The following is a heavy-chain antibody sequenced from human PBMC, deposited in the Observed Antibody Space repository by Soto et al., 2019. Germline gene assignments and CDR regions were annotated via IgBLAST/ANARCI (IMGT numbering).Heavy chain of an antibody. CDR1: GGSIRTFY. J-gene: IGHJ4*02. CDR3: ARSSGYISY. D-gene: IGHD3-3*01. CDR2: IYYSGST. V-gene: IGHV4-59*01. Sequence: TLSLTCTVSGGSIRTFYWSWIRQPPGKGLEWIGYIYYSGSTNYNPSLKSRVTISVDTSKNQFSLKLSSVTAADTAVYYCARSSGYISYWGQGTLVTVSS.